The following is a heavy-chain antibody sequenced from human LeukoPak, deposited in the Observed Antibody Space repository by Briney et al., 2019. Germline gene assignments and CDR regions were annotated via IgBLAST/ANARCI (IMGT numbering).Heavy chain of an antibody. CDR1: GFTVSSNC. CDR2: IYSGGST. V-gene: IGHV3-53*01. Sequence: GGSLRLSCAASGFTVSSNCMSWVRQAPGKGLEWVSVIYSGGSTYYADSVKGRFTISRDNSKNTLYLQMNSLRAEDTAVYYCARETDSSGYYNDYWGQGTLVTVSS. D-gene: IGHD3-22*01. J-gene: IGHJ4*02. CDR3: ARETDSSGYYNDY.